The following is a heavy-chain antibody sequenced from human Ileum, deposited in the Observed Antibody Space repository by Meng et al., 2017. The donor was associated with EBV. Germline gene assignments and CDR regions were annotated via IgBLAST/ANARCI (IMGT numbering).Heavy chain of an antibody. J-gene: IGHJ4*02. CDR3: AMGPDYAKTGY. D-gene: IGHD4-17*01. Sequence: EWGPGLVKPSETLSLPCSVSGGAISSSNYCWGWIRQPPGKGLEWIQSICYTDYTYYNPSLKSRVTISADKSKNQFSLRLNSLTAADTAVYYCAMGPDYAKTGYWGQGTLVTVSS. V-gene: IGHV4-39*01. CDR1: GGAISSSNYC. CDR2: ICYTDYT.